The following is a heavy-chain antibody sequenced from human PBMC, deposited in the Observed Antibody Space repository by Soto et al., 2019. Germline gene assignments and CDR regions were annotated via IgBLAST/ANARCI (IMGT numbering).Heavy chain of an antibody. V-gene: IGHV4-34*01. CDR3: ARTGMEPNESYYYGMDV. CDR2: INHSGST. Sequence: SETLSLTCAVYGGSFSGYDWSWSRQPPGKGQEWIGEINHSGSTNYITSLKSRVTISVDTSKNQFSLKLSSVTAADTAVYYCARTGMEPNESYYYGMDVWGQGTTVTVSS. J-gene: IGHJ6*02. CDR1: GGSFSGYD. D-gene: IGHD1-1*01.